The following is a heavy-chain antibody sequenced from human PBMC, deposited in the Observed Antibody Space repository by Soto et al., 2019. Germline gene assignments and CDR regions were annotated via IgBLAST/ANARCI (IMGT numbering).Heavy chain of an antibody. Sequence: QVQLQESGPGLVKPSQTLSLTCTVSGGSISSGGYYWSWIRQHPGKGLEWIGYIYYSGSTYYNPSLKSRVTIAVDTSKTQFSLKLSSVTAADTAVYYCARAYDSSGYNWFDPWGQGTLVTVSS. D-gene: IGHD3-22*01. CDR3: ARAYDSSGYNWFDP. CDR2: IYYSGST. CDR1: GGSISSGGYY. V-gene: IGHV4-31*03. J-gene: IGHJ5*02.